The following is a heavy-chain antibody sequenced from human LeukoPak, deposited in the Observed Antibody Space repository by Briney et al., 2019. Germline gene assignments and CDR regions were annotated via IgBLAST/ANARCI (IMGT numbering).Heavy chain of an antibody. Sequence: GGSLRLSCAASGFTFSSYSMNWVRQAPGKGLEWVSSISSSSSYIYYADSVKGRFTISRDNAKNSLYLQMNSLRAEDTAVYYCAKGVVVAAPSFDYWGQGTLVTVSS. J-gene: IGHJ4*02. V-gene: IGHV3-21*01. CDR3: AKGVVVAAPSFDY. CDR1: GFTFSSYS. CDR2: ISSSSSYI. D-gene: IGHD2-15*01.